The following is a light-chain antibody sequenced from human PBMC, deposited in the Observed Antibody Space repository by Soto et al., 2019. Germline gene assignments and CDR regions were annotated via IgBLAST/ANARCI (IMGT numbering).Light chain of an antibody. CDR1: QSVSSK. Sequence: EIVLTQSRGTLSVSPGERVTLSCRASQSVSSKLVWYQRKPGQSPRLLIYDASTRATGMPGRFSGSGSGTEFTLTISSLQSEDFAVYYCQQYNNWPWTFGQGTKV. CDR3: QQYNNWPWT. V-gene: IGKV3-15*01. J-gene: IGKJ1*01. CDR2: DAS.